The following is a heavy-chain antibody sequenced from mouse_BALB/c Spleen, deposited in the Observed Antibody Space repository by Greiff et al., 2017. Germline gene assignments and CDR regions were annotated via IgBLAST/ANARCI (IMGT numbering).Heavy chain of an antibody. D-gene: IGHD1-1*01. V-gene: IGHV1-39*01. CDR1: GYSFTGYN. J-gene: IGHJ2*01. Sequence: VQLQQSGPELEKPGASVKISCKASGYSFTGYNMNWVKQSNGKSLEWIGNIDPYYGGTSYNQKFKGKATLTVDKSSSTAYMQLKSLTSEDSAVYYCARVGTSYYYGSSYDYFDYWGQGTTRTVSA. CDR2: IDPYYGGT. CDR3: ARVGTSYYYGSSYDYFDY.